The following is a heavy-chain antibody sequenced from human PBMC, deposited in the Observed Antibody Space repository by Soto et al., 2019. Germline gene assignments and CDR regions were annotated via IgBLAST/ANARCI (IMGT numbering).Heavy chain of an antibody. D-gene: IGHD6-13*01. CDR2: INHSGST. CDR1: GGSFSGYY. J-gene: IGHJ6*02. V-gene: IGHV4-34*01. Sequence: QVQLQQWGAGLLKPSETLSLTCAVYGGSFSGYYWSWIRQPPGKGLEWIGEINHSGSTNYNPSLKSRVTISVDKSKNQFSLKLSSVTAADTAVYYCARLVPAYYYGMDVWGQGTTVTVSS. CDR3: ARLVPAYYYGMDV.